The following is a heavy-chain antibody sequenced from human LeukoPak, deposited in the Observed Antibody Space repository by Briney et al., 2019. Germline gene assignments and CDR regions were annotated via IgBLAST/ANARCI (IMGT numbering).Heavy chain of an antibody. CDR3: ARGPNSNWSGLDF. CDR1: GFSFSGHW. D-gene: IGHD6-6*01. J-gene: IGHJ4*02. CDR2: ISPTGGTT. V-gene: IGHV3-74*01. Sequence: GGSLRLSCTASGFSFSGHWMHWARQLPGKGLVWVSRISPTGGTTSYADSVKGRFTVSRDNAKNTLYLQVNNLGAEDTAVYYCARGPNSNWSGLDFWGQGTLLTVSS.